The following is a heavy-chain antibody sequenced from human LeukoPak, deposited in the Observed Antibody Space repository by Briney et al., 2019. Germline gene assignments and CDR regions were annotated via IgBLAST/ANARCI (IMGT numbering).Heavy chain of an antibody. D-gene: IGHD5-18*01. CDR1: GFTFSSFW. Sequence: GGSLRLSCAASGFTFSSFWMSWVRQAPGKGLEWVANIKQDETVTYYVDSVKGRFTISRDNAKNSLYLQMNSLRAEDTAVYYCARGVYSYGIWGQGTLVTVSS. CDR3: ARGVYSYGI. CDR2: IKQDETVT. J-gene: IGHJ4*02. V-gene: IGHV3-7*05.